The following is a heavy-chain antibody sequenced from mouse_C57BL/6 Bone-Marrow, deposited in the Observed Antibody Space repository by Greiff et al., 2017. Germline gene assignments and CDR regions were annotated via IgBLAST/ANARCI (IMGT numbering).Heavy chain of an antibody. CDR1: GYTFTSYW. J-gene: IGHJ2*01. V-gene: IGHV1-64*01. CDR3: ARWGLRYLDY. CDR2: IHPNSGST. Sequence: QVQLQQSGAELVKPGASVKLSCKASGYTFTSYWMHWVKQRPGQGLEWIGMIHPNSGSTNYNEKFKSKATLTVDKSSGTAYMQLSSLTSEDSAVYYCARWGLRYLDYWGQGTTLTVSS. D-gene: IGHD2-13*01.